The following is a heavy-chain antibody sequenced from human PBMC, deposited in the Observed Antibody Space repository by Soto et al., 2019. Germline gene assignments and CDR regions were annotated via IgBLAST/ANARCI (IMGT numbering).Heavy chain of an antibody. J-gene: IGHJ4*02. CDR1: GFTFDHYA. Sequence: DGQLVESGGGLAQPGRSLRLSCAASGFTFDHYAMHWVRQAPGKGLGWVSGISGNSVGGVYADPVKDRFTISRDNAKNSLYLQMNSLSAEDTALYYCARGGANSYAVGGWDYWGQGPPVTVSS. CDR3: ARGGANSYAVGGWDY. CDR2: ISGNSVGG. V-gene: IGHV3-9*01. D-gene: IGHD1-26*01.